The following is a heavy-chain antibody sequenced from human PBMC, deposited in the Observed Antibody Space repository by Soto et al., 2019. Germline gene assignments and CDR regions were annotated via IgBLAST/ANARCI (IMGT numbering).Heavy chain of an antibody. CDR3: ARRGMATAVVHPDWFYYGWDM. V-gene: IGHV1-69*18. J-gene: IGHJ6*02. D-gene: IGHD5-18*01. CDR1: GDTFTTHA. Sequence: QVQLVQSGAEVKKPGSSVRVSCKTSGDTFTTHAITWVRQAPGQGLEWMGTILPLSGAANYAQRFQVRVTVTADESTSTAYMELRTLKSDDTAVYYCARRGMATAVVHPDWFYYGWDMWGQGTTLIVS. CDR2: ILPLSGAA.